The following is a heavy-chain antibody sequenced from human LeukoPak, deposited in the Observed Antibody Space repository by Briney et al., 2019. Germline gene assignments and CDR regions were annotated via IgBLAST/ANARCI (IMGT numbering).Heavy chain of an antibody. CDR3: ARDSYGSGAYYRMDV. CDR2: IYHSGTS. CDR1: GGSISSYY. V-gene: IGHV4-59*01. D-gene: IGHD3-10*01. Sequence: SETLSLTCTVSGGSISSYYWSWIRQPPGKGLEWIGYIYHSGTSNYNPSLESRVPLSVDTSKNQFSLKLSSVTAADTAIYYCARDSYGSGAYYRMDVWGQGTTVTVSS. J-gene: IGHJ6*02.